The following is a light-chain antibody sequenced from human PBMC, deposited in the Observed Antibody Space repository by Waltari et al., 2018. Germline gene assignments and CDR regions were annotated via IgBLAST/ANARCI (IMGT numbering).Light chain of an antibody. CDR3: QQYAGSPIT. J-gene: IGKJ4*01. CDR1: QSVSHSN. Sequence: DIVLTQSPGTLSLSPGERATLSCRATQSVSHSNLAWYQQKGGQAPRLLIYGASSRATGIPDRFSGSGSGTDFTLSISRLEPEDYGVYYCQQYAGSPITFGGGTKVEI. CDR2: GAS. V-gene: IGKV3-20*01.